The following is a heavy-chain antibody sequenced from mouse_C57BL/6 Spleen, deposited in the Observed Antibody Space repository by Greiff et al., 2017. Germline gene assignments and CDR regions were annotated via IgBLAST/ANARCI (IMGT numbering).Heavy chain of an antibody. CDR1: GYTFTSYW. CDR2: IHPNSGST. Sequence: QVQLQQSGAELVKPGASVKLSCMASGYTFTSYWMLWVKQRPGQGLEWIGMIHPNSGSTNYNEKFKSKATLTVDKSSSTAYMQLSSLTSEDSAVYYCARERDWMDYWGQGTSVTVSS. V-gene: IGHV1-64*01. D-gene: IGHD3-3*01. CDR3: ARERDWMDY. J-gene: IGHJ4*01.